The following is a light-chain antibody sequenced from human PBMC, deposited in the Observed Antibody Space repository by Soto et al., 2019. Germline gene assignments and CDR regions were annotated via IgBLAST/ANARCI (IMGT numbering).Light chain of an antibody. Sequence: DIVMIQSPDSLAVSLGERATVSCKSSQSLLYNSNNKTYLAWYQQKTGHPPRLLIHWASSRESGVPDRFSGSGSGTDFTLTITSLQAEDVAIYYCQEYFIPPWTFGQGTKVEVK. J-gene: IGKJ1*01. CDR1: QSLLYNSNNKTY. V-gene: IGKV4-1*01. CDR2: WAS. CDR3: QEYFIPPWT.